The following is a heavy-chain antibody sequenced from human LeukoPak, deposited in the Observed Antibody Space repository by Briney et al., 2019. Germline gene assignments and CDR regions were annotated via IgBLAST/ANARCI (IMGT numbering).Heavy chain of an antibody. CDR1: GGSLSGYY. D-gene: IGHD4-11*01. V-gene: IGHV4-59*08. CDR3: ARSVPSLDYLFDS. J-gene: IGHJ5*01. Sequence: SETLSLTCTVSGGSLSGYYWTWIRQPPGKGLEWIGYIYNSGITNYNPSLKSRVTVSVDTSKNQFSLRLTSVTAADTAVYYCARSVPSLDYLFDSWGHGTLVTVSS. CDR2: IYNSGIT.